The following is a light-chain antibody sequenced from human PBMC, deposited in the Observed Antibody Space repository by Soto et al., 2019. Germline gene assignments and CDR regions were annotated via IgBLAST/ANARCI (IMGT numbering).Light chain of an antibody. Sequence: EIVLTQSPGILSLSPGERASPSCGARQSISSSFLACYQQKPGQAPRLLIYCASSRGTGIPDKFNWHGSEDSFTPHNSRLEPEDFAVYYCQQYDNSPITFGQGTKVDIK. CDR3: QQYDNSPIT. V-gene: IGKV3-20*01. J-gene: IGKJ1*01. CDR1: QSISSSF. CDR2: CAS.